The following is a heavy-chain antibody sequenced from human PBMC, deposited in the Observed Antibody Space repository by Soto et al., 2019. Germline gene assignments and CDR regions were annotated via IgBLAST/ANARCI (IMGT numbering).Heavy chain of an antibody. V-gene: IGHV4-30-4*01. Sequence: QVQLQESGPGLVKPSQTLSLTCTVSGGSISSGDYYWSWIRQPPGKGLEWIGYIYYSGSTYYNPSLQSRVTISVATSRNQFSLKLSSVTAADTAVYYCARDELRTGFGEPIADYGMDVWGQGTTVTVSS. D-gene: IGHD3-10*01. CDR2: IYYSGST. CDR1: GGSISSGDYY. J-gene: IGHJ6*02. CDR3: ARDELRTGFGEPIADYGMDV.